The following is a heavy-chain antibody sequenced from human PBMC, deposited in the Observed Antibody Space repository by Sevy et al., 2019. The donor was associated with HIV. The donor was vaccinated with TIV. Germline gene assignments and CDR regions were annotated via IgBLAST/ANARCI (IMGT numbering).Heavy chain of an antibody. CDR1: GDSVSSNSAV. D-gene: IGHD3-16*01. Sequence: SQTLSLTCAISGDSVSSNSAVWNWIRQSPSRGLEWLGRTYYRSKWYNDYTVSVKSRITINPDTSKNQFSLQLNSVTPEDTAMYYCARKYDSVGSFDIWGQGTMVTVSS. V-gene: IGHV6-1*01. J-gene: IGHJ3*02. CDR3: ARKYDSVGSFDI. CDR2: TYYRSKWYN.